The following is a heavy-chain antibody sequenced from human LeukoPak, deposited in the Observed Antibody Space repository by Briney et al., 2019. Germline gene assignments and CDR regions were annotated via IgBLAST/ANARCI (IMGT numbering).Heavy chain of an antibody. Sequence: TSETLSLTCTVSGGSISSYYWSWIRQPAGKGLEWIGLIYTSGSTNYNPSLKSRVTMSVDTSKNQFSLKLSSVTAADTAVYYYARESIVGATTIPSVDYWGQGTLVTVSS. CDR3: ARESIVGATTIPSVDY. CDR2: IYTSGST. D-gene: IGHD1-26*01. CDR1: GGSISSYY. V-gene: IGHV4-4*07. J-gene: IGHJ4*02.